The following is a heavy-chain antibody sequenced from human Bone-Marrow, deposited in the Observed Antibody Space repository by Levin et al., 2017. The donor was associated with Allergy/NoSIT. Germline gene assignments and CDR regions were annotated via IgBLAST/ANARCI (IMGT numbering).Heavy chain of an antibody. CDR3: AKDFMIASGYYYYGMDV. D-gene: IGHD3-16*01. V-gene: IGHV3-30*18. J-gene: IGHJ6*02. CDR1: GFTFSSYG. Sequence: GRSLRLSCAASGFTFSSYGMHWVRQAPGKGLEWVAVISYDGSNKYYADSVKGRFTISRDNSKNTLYLQMNSLRAEDTAVYYCAKDFMIASGYYYYGMDVWGQGTTVTVSS. CDR2: ISYDGSNK.